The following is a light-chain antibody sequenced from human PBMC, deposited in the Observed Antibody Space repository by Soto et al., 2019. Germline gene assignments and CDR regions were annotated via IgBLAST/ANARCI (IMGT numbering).Light chain of an antibody. J-gene: IGLJ1*01. CDR3: SSYTSSSTYNYV. V-gene: IGLV2-14*01. CDR2: EVS. CDR1: SSDVGGYNY. Sequence: QSALTQPASVSRSPGQSITISCTGTSSDVGGYNYVSWYQQHPGKAPKLMIYEVSNRPSGVSNRFSGSKSGNTASLTISGLQAEDEADYYCSSYTSSSTYNYVFGTGTKLTVL.